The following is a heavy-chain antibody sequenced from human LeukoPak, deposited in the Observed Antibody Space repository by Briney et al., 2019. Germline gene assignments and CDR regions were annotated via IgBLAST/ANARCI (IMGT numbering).Heavy chain of an antibody. V-gene: IGHV4-30-4*01. CDR3: ARGLLVENWFDP. D-gene: IGHD2-8*02. J-gene: IGHJ5*02. CDR2: IYYSGST. CDR1: GGSISSGDYY. Sequence: SETLSLTCTVSGGSISSGDYYWSWIRQPPGKGLEWIGYIYYSGSTYYNPSLKSRVTISVDTSKNQFSLKLSSVTAADTAVYYCARGLLVENWFDPWGQGTLVTVSS.